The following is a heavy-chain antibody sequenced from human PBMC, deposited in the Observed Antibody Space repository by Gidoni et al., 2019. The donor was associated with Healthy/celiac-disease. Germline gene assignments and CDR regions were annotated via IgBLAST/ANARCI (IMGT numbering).Heavy chain of an antibody. J-gene: IGHJ6*02. Sequence: QVQLQPWGAGLLKPSETLSLTCAVYGGSFSGYSWSWIRQPPGKGLEWIGEINHSGSTNYNPSLKSRVTISVDTSKNQFSLKLSSVTAADTAVYYCAGHYYDSSAYYYYYGMDVWGQGTTVTVSS. CDR1: GGSFSGYS. D-gene: IGHD3-22*01. V-gene: IGHV4-34*01. CDR3: AGHYYDSSAYYYYYGMDV. CDR2: INHSGST.